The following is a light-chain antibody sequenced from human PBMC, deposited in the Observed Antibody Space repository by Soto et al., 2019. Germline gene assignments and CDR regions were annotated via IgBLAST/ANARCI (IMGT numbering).Light chain of an antibody. CDR3: HQSYSTPPWT. J-gene: IGKJ1*01. Sequence: DMQMTQSPSSLSASVGCRVTITCRASQSIVTYLNWYLQKPGKAPRLLIYAASNLQSGVPSRFSGTGSGKDFTLTISTLQPEDFATYFCHQSYSTPPWTFGQGTKVDIK. CDR2: AAS. CDR1: QSIVTY. V-gene: IGKV1-39*01.